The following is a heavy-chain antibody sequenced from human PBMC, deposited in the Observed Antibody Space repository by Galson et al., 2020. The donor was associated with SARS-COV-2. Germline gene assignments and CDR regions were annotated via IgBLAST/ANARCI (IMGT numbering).Heavy chain of an antibody. CDR3: ARQGVNMIVLVTVPGWFFDL. Sequence: SETLSLTCAVSGYSVSNTHHWGWVRLAPGKGLEWLGSIYPNGRTYYNPSLESRVTISVDTSRNQFSLTLASVTAADTAFYYCARQGVNMIVLVTVPGWFFDLWGRGTLVTVSS. CDR1: GYSVSNTHH. J-gene: IGHJ2*01. CDR2: IYPNGRT. D-gene: IGHD2-21*02. V-gene: IGHV4-38-2*01.